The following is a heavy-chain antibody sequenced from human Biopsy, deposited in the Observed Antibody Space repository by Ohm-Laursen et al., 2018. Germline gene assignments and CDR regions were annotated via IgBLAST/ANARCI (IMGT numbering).Heavy chain of an antibody. CDR3: ARDRMTDVFGGPTRTDVFDS. J-gene: IGHJ4*02. CDR2: INPNSGAT. D-gene: IGHD3-10*01. CDR1: GYTFTDYY. Sequence: ASVKVFCNASGYTFTDYYIHWVRQSPGQGLEWMGWINPNSGATNSAQKFRDRVTLTRDTSISAVYIDLRRLKSDDAAIYYCARDRMTDVFGGPTRTDVFDSWGQGTPVTVSS. V-gene: IGHV1-2*02.